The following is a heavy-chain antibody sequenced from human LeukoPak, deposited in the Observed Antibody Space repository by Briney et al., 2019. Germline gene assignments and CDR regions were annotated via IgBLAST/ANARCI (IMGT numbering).Heavy chain of an antibody. J-gene: IGHJ3*02. V-gene: IGHV3-21*04. CDR2: ISSSSSYI. Sequence: GGSLRLSCAASGFTFSSYSMNWVRQAPGKGLEWVSSISSSSSYIYYADSVKGRFTISRDNAKNSLYLQMNSLRAEDTAVYYCAASIAASPGAFDIWGQGTMVTVSS. CDR3: AASIAASPGAFDI. CDR1: GFTFSSYS. D-gene: IGHD6-25*01.